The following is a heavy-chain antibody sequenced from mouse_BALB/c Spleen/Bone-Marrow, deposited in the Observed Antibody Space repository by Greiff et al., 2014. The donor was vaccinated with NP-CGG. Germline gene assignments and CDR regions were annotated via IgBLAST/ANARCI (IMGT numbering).Heavy chain of an antibody. V-gene: IGHV7-3*02. CDR2: IRNKANGYTT. J-gene: IGHJ1*01. CDR3: ARDRTTATLYWYFDV. CDR1: GFTFTDYY. Sequence: EVQLVESGGGLVQPGGSLRLSCATSGFTFTDYYMSWVRQPPGKALEWLGFIRNKANGYTTEYSASVKGRFTISRDNSQSILCLQMNTLRAEDSATYYCARDRTTATLYWYFDVWGAGTTVTVSS. D-gene: IGHD1-2*01.